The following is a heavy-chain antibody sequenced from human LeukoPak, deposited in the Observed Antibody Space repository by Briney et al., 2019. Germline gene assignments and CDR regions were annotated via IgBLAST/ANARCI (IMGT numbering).Heavy chain of an antibody. D-gene: IGHD2-8*01. CDR3: ARALAGLTRYCTNGVCPYYYYGMDV. V-gene: IGHV4-34*01. J-gene: IGHJ6*02. Sequence: SETLSLTCAVYGGSFSGYYWSWIRQPPGKGLEWIGEINHSGSTNYNPSLKSRVTISVDTSKNQFSLKLSSVTAADTAVYYCARALAGLTRYCTNGVCPYYYYGMDVWGQGTTVTASS. CDR1: GGSFSGYY. CDR2: INHSGST.